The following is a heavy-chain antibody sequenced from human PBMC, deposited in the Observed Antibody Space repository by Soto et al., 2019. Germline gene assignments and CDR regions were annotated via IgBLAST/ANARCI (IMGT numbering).Heavy chain of an antibody. CDR2: TNHSGST. CDR3: ARGKVVRGSYVTLDY. D-gene: IGHD3-10*01. J-gene: IGHJ4*02. V-gene: IGHV4-34*01. CDR1: GGSFSGYY. Sequence: QVQLQQWGAGLLKPSETLSLTSAVYGGSFSGYYWSWIRQPPGKGLEWIGETNHSGSTNYNPSLKSRVTLAVDTSKNQFSLKLSSVTAADTAVYYCARGKVVRGSYVTLDYWGQGTLVTVSS.